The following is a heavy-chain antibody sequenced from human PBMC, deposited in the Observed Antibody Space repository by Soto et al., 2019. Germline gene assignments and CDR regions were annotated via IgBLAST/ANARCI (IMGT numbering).Heavy chain of an antibody. J-gene: IGHJ6*02. V-gene: IGHV4-4*02. CDR1: GGSISSSNW. Sequence: SETLSLTCAVSGGSISSSNWWSWVRQPPGKGLEWIGEIYHSGSTNYNPSLESRVTISVDKSKNQFSLKLSSVTAADTAVYYCARGGTYYYGMDVWGQGTTVTVSS. D-gene: IGHD3-16*01. CDR2: IYHSGST. CDR3: ARGGTYYYGMDV.